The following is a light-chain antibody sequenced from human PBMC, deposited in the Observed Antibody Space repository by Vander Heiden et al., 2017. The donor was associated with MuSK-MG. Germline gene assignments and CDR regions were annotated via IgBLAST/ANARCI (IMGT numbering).Light chain of an antibody. V-gene: IGLV1-40*01. CDR1: IGAGYD. CDR3: QSYDSSLSGYV. J-gene: IGLJ1*01. Sequence: QSVLTQPPSVSGAPGQRVTISNIGAGYDVHWYQQLPGTAPKLLIYGNSNRPSGVPDRFSGSKSGTSASLAITGLQAEDEADYYCQSYDSSLSGYVFGTGTKVTVL. CDR2: GNS.